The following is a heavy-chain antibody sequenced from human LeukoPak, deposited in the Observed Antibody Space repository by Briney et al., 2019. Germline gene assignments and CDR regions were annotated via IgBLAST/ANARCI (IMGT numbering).Heavy chain of an antibody. J-gene: IGHJ4*02. CDR3: AREVGSGGYFDY. V-gene: IGHV4-59*01. D-gene: IGHD6-19*01. CDR1: GGSISGYY. CDR2: IYYSGST. Sequence: SETLSLTCTVSGGSISGYYWSWIRQPPGKGLEWIGYIYYSGSTNYNPSLKSRVTISVDTSKNQFSLKLSSVTAADTAVYYCAREVGSGGYFDYWGQGTLVTVSS.